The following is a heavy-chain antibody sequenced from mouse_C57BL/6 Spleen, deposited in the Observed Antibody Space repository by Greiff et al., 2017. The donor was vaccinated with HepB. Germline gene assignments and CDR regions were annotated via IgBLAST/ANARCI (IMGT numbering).Heavy chain of an antibody. V-gene: IGHV1-61*01. D-gene: IGHD2-5*01. CDR1: GYTFTSYW. J-gene: IGHJ4*01. CDR2: IYPSDSET. CDR3: ARIVTSYYAMDY. Sequence: QVQLQQPGAELVRPGSSVKLSCKASGYTFTSYWMDWVKQRPGQGLEWIGNIYPSDSETHYNQKFKDKATLTVDKSSSTAYMQLSSLTSEDSAVYYGARIVTSYYAMDYWGQGTSVTVSS.